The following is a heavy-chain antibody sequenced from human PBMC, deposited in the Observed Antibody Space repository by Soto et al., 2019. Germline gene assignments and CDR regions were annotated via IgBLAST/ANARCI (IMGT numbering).Heavy chain of an antibody. CDR2: INWNGGST. D-gene: IGHD3-9*01. Sequence: ESGGGLVRPGGSLRLSCAASGFTFDDYGMSWVRQAPGTGLEWVSGINWNGGSTGYADSVKGRFTISRDNTKNSLYLQMNSLRADDTALYHCARARKYDILTGLDYWGQGIQVTVSS. CDR1: GFTFDDYG. CDR3: ARARKYDILTGLDY. J-gene: IGHJ4*02. V-gene: IGHV3-20*01.